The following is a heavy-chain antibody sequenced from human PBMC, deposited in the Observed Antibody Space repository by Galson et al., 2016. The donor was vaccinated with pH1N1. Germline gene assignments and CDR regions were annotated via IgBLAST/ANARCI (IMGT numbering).Heavy chain of an antibody. CDR2: IDPSNGRT. CDR1: GYTFTREY. D-gene: IGHD7-27*01. CDR3: IRDLGRLRDY. Sequence: VKVSCKASGYTFTREYIHWVRQAPGHGLKWMGVIDPSNGRTTYSQNFQGFVTMTRDTSTNTVYMELSGLKSEDTAVYFCIRDLGRLRDYWGQGTLVTVSS. J-gene: IGHJ4*02. V-gene: IGHV1-46*01.